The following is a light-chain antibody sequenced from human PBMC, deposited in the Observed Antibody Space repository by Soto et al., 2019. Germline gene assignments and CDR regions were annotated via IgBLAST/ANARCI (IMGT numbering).Light chain of an antibody. CDR1: QSVSSSF. CDR2: GAS. J-gene: IGKJ1*01. V-gene: IGKV3-20*01. Sequence: EIVLTQSPGTLSLSPGERATLSCRASQSVSSSFLAWYQQKPGQAPRLLIYGASSRATGIPDRFSGSGSGTDFNLTISRLEPEDFAVYYCQQYDSSPWTFGQGTQVEIK. CDR3: QQYDSSPWT.